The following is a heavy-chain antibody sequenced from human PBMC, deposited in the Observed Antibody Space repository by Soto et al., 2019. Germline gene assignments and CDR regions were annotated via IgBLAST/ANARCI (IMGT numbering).Heavy chain of an antibody. J-gene: IGHJ6*02. Sequence: QVQLQESGPGLVKPSETLSLTCTVSDDSSSSYKWSWIRQPPGRRLEWIGYIDSNGGTTYNPSLQSGVTISIATSTKQFSLKLSSVTAADTAVYYCVRQGFGRLHGLVDVWGQGTTVTVSS. CDR3: VRQGFGRLHGLVDV. V-gene: IGHV4-59*08. D-gene: IGHD3-10*01. CDR1: DDSSSSYK. CDR2: IDSNGGT.